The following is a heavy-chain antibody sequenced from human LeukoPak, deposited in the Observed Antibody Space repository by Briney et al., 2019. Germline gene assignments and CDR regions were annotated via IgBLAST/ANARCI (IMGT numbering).Heavy chain of an antibody. D-gene: IGHD6-19*01. CDR2: IYTSGST. Sequence: PSETLSLTCAVFRGSFSGYYWSWIRQPPGKGLEWIGYIYTSGSTNYNPSLKSRVTISVDTSKNQFSLKLSSVTAADTAVYYCARRDEQSQNAFDIWGQGTMVTVSS. J-gene: IGHJ3*02. V-gene: IGHV4-4*09. CDR3: ARRDEQSQNAFDI. CDR1: RGSFSGYY.